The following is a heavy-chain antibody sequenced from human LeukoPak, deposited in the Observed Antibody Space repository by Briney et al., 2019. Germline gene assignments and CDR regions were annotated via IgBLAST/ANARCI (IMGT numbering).Heavy chain of an antibody. Sequence: GGSLRLSCAASGFTFSSHSMNWVRQAPGKGLEWVSSIGSSSSYIYYADSVKGRFTISRDNAKNSLYLQMNSLRAEDTAVYYCARGDRYSSSLFGEVDYWGQGTLVTVSS. D-gene: IGHD6-13*01. CDR3: ARGDRYSSSLFGEVDY. CDR1: GFTFSSHS. CDR2: IGSSSSYI. J-gene: IGHJ4*02. V-gene: IGHV3-21*01.